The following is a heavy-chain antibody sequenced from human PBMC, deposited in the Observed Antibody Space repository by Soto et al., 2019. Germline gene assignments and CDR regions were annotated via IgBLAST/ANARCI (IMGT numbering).Heavy chain of an antibody. D-gene: IGHD2-21*02. Sequence: EVQLLESGGGLVQPGGSLRLSCAASGCTFSSYAMSWVRQAPGKGLEWVSGISVSGDSTYYAGSVKGRFTISRDNSKSTLYLQMNSLRAEDTAVYYCAKIFRYGDPEYWGQGALVTVSS. CDR2: ISVSGDST. CDR3: AKIFRYGDPEY. J-gene: IGHJ4*02. CDR1: GCTFSSYA. V-gene: IGHV3-23*01.